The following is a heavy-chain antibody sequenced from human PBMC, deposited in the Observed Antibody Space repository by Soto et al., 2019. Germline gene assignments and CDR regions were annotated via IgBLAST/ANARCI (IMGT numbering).Heavy chain of an antibody. J-gene: IGHJ5*02. CDR1: GGSISTTGSY. Sequence: TSVILSLTCTVFGGSISTTGSYFGLVRQPPGKGLVWIGSIYYSGYTFDSPSLSSRVTTSVDTSKKQFSLRLSSVTAADTAVYYCATPSGSWLDPWGQGTLVTVSS. D-gene: IGHD3-10*01. CDR2: IYYSGYT. CDR3: ATPSGSWLDP. V-gene: IGHV4-39*01.